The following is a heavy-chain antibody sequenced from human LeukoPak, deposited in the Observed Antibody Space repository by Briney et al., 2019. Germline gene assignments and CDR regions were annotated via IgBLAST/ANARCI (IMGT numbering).Heavy chain of an antibody. J-gene: IGHJ4*02. CDR2: ITGSGDST. CDR1: GFTFSTYA. V-gene: IGHV3-23*01. D-gene: IGHD4-23*01. CDR3: AAVTPPDY. Sequence: GGSLRLSCAASGFTFSTYAMSWVRQAPGKGLEWVSAITGSGDSTYYADSVRGRFTISRDNSKNTLFLQMNTLRAEDTAVYYCAAVTPPDYWGQGTLVAVSS.